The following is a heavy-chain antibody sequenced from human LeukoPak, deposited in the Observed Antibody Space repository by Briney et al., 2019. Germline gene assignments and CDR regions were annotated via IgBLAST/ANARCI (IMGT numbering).Heavy chain of an antibody. Sequence: PSETLSLTCTVSGGSISSTYWSWIRQPPGKGLEYIGYIYYSGNTNYNPSLKSRATISLNTSKNHFSLRLSSVTAADTAVYYCARDRTMGGAGYYGMDVWGQGTTVTVSS. CDR2: IYYSGNT. CDR1: GGSISSTY. J-gene: IGHJ6*02. V-gene: IGHV4-59*01. D-gene: IGHD1/OR15-1a*01. CDR3: ARDRTMGGAGYYGMDV.